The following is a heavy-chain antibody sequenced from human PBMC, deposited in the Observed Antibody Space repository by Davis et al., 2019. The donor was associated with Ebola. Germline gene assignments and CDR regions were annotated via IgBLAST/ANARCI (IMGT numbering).Heavy chain of an antibody. CDR1: GFTFSSYG. J-gene: IGHJ4*02. V-gene: IGHV3-30*02. CDR2: IWYDGSNK. CDR3: AKDLTDYYYDSSGYYNDY. D-gene: IGHD3-22*01. Sequence: GGSLRLSCAASGFTFSSYGMHWVRQAPGKGLEWVAVIWYDGSNKYYADSVKGRFTISRDNSKNTLYLQMNSLRAEDTAVYYCAKDLTDYYYDSSGYYNDYWGQGTLVTVSS.